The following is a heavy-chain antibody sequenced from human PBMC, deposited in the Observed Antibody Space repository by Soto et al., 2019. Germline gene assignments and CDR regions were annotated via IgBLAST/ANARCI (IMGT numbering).Heavy chain of an antibody. CDR3: ARAGGYSGYDWVLQERYYYYGMDV. CDR2: INHSGST. Sequence: PSETLSLTCAVYGGSFSGYYWSWIRQPPGKGLEWIGEINHSGSTNYNPSLKSRVTISVDTSKNQFSLKLSSVTAADTAVYYCARAGGYSGYDWVLQERYYYYGMDVWGQGTTVTVSS. CDR1: GGSFSGYY. D-gene: IGHD5-12*01. V-gene: IGHV4-34*01. J-gene: IGHJ6*02.